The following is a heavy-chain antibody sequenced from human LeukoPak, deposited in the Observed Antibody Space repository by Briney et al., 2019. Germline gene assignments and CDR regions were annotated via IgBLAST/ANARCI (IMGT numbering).Heavy chain of an antibody. CDR2: IYYSGST. CDR1: GGSISSSSYY. D-gene: IGHD1-1*01. Sequence: PSETLSLTCTVSGGSISSSSYYWGWIRQPPGKGLEWIGSIYYSGSTYYNPSLKSRVTISVDTSKNQFSLKLSSVTAADTAVYYCARASWVPGSRPPLSYGMDVWGQGTTVTVSS. CDR3: ARASWVPGSRPPLSYGMDV. J-gene: IGHJ6*02. V-gene: IGHV4-39*07.